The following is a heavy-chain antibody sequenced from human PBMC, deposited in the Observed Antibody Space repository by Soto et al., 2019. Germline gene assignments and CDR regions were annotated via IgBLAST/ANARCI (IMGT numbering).Heavy chain of an antibody. D-gene: IGHD6-19*01. Sequence: XSGKVSCKASVYTFTGYYMHWVRQAPGQGLEWMGWINPNSGGTNYAQKFQGRVTMTRDTSISTAYMELSRLRSDDTAVYYCARGWYSSGRDYYYGMDVWGQGTTVTVSS. V-gene: IGHV1-2*02. CDR3: ARGWYSSGRDYYYGMDV. CDR2: INPNSGGT. CDR1: VYTFTGYY. J-gene: IGHJ6*02.